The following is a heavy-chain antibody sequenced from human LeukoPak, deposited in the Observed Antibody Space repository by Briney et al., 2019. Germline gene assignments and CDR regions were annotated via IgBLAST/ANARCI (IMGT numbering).Heavy chain of an antibody. CDR3: AKRHVVMEVLRYYHYHAMDV. D-gene: IGHD2-15*01. CDR2: ITGSGDNT. Sequence: PGGSLRLSCAASGFTFSSYAMSWVRQAPGKGLEWVSTITGSGDNTYYADSVKGRFTISRDNSKNTLYVQMNSLRAEDTAVYYCAKRHVVMEVLRYYHYHAMDVWGQGTTVTVSS. J-gene: IGHJ6*02. CDR1: GFTFSSYA. V-gene: IGHV3-23*01.